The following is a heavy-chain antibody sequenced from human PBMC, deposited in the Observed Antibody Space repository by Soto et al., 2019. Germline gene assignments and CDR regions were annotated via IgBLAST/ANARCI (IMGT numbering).Heavy chain of an antibody. CDR3: ASGLRLGHGY. CDR1: GLTFSDYA. J-gene: IGHJ4*02. V-gene: IGHV3-23*01. CDR2: ISGSGDST. Sequence: GGSLRLSCAASGLTFSDYAMSWVRQAPGRGLEWVSAISGSGDSTYYADSVKGRFTISRDNSKNTLYLQMNSLRAEDTAVYYCASGLRLGHGYWGQGTLVTVSS. D-gene: IGHD3-16*01.